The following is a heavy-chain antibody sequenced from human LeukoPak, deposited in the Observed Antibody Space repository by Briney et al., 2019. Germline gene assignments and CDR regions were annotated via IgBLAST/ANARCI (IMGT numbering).Heavy chain of an antibody. Sequence: ASVKVSCKASGYTFTGYYMHWVRQAPGQGLEWMGWINPNHGDTNYAQKFQDRVSMTRDTSISTAYMHLSRLRSADTAVYYCARNGYYYDSSGYSDYWGQGTLVTVSS. J-gene: IGHJ4*02. CDR2: INPNHGDT. CDR3: ARNGYYYDSSGYSDY. V-gene: IGHV1-2*02. D-gene: IGHD3-22*01. CDR1: GYTFTGYY.